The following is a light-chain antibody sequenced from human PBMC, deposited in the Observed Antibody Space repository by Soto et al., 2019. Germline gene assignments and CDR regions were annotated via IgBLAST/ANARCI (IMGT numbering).Light chain of an antibody. V-gene: IGKV1-33*01. J-gene: IGKJ4*01. CDR1: QDINSY. CDR3: QQYDNLLAPT. CDR2: DAS. Sequence: DIQMTQSPSSLSASVGDRVTITCQASQDINSYLNWFQQKPGKAPKLLIFDASNLQTGVPSRFSGSGPGTDFTFTISGLQPEDFATYFCQQYDNLLAPTFGGGTKVDIK.